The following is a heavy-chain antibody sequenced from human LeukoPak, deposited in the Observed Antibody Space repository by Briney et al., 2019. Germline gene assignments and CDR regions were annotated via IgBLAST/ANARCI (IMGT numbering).Heavy chain of an antibody. D-gene: IGHD6-13*01. CDR1: GYTFTSYD. CDR2: MNPNSGNT. Sequence: ASVKVSCKASGYTFTSYDINWVRQATGQGLEWMGWMNPNSGNTGYAQKFQGRVTMTRNTSISTAYMELSSLRSEDTAVYYCARDPPAAGSTEFDFWGQGTLVTVSS. CDR3: ARDPPAAGSTEFDF. V-gene: IGHV1-8*01. J-gene: IGHJ4*02.